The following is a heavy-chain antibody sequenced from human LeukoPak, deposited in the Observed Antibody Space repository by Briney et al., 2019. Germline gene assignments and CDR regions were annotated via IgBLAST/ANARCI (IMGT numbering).Heavy chain of an antibody. CDR2: IYWNDDK. CDR1: GFSLSTSGVG. J-gene: IGHJ5*02. D-gene: IGHD6-19*01. CDR3: ARPRGAVASHWFDP. Sequence: SGPTLVNPTQTLTLTCTFSGFSLSTSGVGVGWIRQPPGKALEWLALIYWNDDKRYSPSLKSRLTITKDTSKNQVVLTMTNMDPVDTATYYCARPRGAVASHWFDPWGQGTLVTVSS. V-gene: IGHV2-5*01.